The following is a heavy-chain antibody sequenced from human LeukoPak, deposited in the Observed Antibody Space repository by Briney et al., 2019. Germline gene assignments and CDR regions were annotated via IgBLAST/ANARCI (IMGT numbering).Heavy chain of an antibody. CDR1: GFTVNTNY. Sequence: GGSLRLSCAASGFTVNTNYRGWVRQGPGKGLVGVSIMHSVGTTYYADSVKGRFTFSRDNSKNTLYLQMNNLRAEDTAVYYCARDGSSGRGYYYYYGMDVWGEGTTVTVSS. CDR3: ARDGSSGRGYYYYYGMDV. D-gene: IGHD1-26*01. CDR2: MHSVGTT. V-gene: IGHV3-53*01. J-gene: IGHJ6*04.